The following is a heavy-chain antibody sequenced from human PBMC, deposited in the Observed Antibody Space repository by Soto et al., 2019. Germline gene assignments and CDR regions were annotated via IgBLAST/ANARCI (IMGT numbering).Heavy chain of an antibody. CDR2: IKQDGSEK. V-gene: IGHV3-7*01. CDR3: ARDVSLLWFGELLSSYYMDV. D-gene: IGHD3-10*01. J-gene: IGHJ6*03. CDR1: GFTFSSYW. Sequence: GGSLRLSCAASGFTFSSYWMSWVRQAPGKGLEWVANIKQDGSEKYYVDSVKGRLTISRDNAKNSLYLQMNSLRAEDTAVYYCARDVSLLWFGELLSSYYMDVWGKGTTVTVSS.